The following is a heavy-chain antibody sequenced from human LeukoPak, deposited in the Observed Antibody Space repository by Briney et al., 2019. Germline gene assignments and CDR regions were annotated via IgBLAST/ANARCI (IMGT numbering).Heavy chain of an antibody. V-gene: IGHV1-18*01. CDR3: ARGAARTPSSGSYDY. D-gene: IGHD1-26*01. CDR2: ISAYNGNT. J-gene: IGHJ4*02. CDR1: GYTFTSYG. Sequence: ASVKVSCKASGYTFTSYGISWGRQAPGQGLEWMGWISAYNGNTNYAQKLQGRVTMTTDKSTSTAYMELRSLRSDDTAVYYCARGAARTPSSGSYDYWGQGTLVTVSS.